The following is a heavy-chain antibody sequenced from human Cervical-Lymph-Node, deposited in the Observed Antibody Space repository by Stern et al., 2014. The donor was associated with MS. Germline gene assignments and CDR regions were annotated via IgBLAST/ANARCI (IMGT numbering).Heavy chain of an antibody. CDR3: ASIQLWSKSFDY. J-gene: IGHJ4*02. CDR2: VYYSGST. V-gene: IGHV4-59*01. D-gene: IGHD1-1*01. Sequence: VQLVESGPGLVKPSETLSLTCTVSNVSIGLFYWSWIRQSPGRVLEWIGYVYYSGSTDYNPSLKSRVTMAVDTSKSQFSLKLSSLTAADTAVYYCASIQLWSKSFDYWGRGTLVTVSS. CDR1: NVSIGLFY.